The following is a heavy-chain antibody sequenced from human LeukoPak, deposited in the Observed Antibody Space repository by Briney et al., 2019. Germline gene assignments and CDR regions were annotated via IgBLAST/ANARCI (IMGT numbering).Heavy chain of an antibody. Sequence: SQTLSLTCTVSGGSISSGSYYWSWIRQPAGKGLEWIGRIYSSGSTNYNPSLKSRVTISVDTSKNQFSLKLSSVTAADTAVYYCARRKKLTGIGYWGQGTLVTVSS. D-gene: IGHD1-20*01. CDR3: ARRKKLTGIGY. J-gene: IGHJ4*02. CDR1: GGSISSGSYY. V-gene: IGHV4-61*02. CDR2: IYSSGST.